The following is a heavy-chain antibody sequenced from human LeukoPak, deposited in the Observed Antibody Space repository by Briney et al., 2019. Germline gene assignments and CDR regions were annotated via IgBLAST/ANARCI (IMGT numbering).Heavy chain of an antibody. D-gene: IGHD2-21*02. V-gene: IGHV4-61*02. CDR1: GGSISSGSYY. CDR2: IYTSGST. Sequence: PSQTLSLTCTVSGGSISSGSYYWSWIRQPAGKGLEWIGRIYTSGSTNYNPSLKSRVTISVDTSKNQFSLKLSSVTAADTAVYYCARRAYTYCGGDCYYYYFDYWGQGTLVTVSS. J-gene: IGHJ4*02. CDR3: ARRAYTYCGGDCYYYYFDY.